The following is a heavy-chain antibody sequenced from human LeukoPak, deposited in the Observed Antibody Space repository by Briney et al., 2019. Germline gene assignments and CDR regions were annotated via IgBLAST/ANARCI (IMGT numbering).Heavy chain of an antibody. V-gene: IGHV2-5*01. D-gene: IGHD1-1*01. Sequence: SGPTLVKPTQTLTLTCTFSGFSLSTRGVGVGWSRQPPGKALEWLALIYWNDDKRYSPSLKIRLTITKDTSKNQVVLTMTNMDPVHTATYYCARVFGRRELERAYFDYWGQGTLVTVSS. CDR3: ARVFGRRELERAYFDY. J-gene: IGHJ4*02. CDR2: IYWNDDK. CDR1: GFSLSTRGVG.